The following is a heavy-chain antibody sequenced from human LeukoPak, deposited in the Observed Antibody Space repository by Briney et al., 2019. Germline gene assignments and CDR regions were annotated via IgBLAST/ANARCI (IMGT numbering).Heavy chain of an antibody. CDR3: ARLIDQYTEFDY. J-gene: IGHJ4*02. CDR1: GGSISSFH. V-gene: IGHV4-59*01. Sequence: PSETLSLTCTVSGGSISSFHWSWIRQPPGKGLEWIAYIYYSGSTYYNPSLKSRVTISVDTSKNQFSLKLSSVTAADTAVYYCARLIDQYTEFDYWGLGTLVTVSS. D-gene: IGHD2-2*02. CDR2: IYYSGST.